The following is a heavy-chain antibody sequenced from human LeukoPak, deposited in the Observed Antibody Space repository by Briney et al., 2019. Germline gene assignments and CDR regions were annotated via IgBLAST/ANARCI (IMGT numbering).Heavy chain of an antibody. CDR2: MWYDGSNK. V-gene: IGHV3-33*01. Sequence: PGRSLRLSCAASGFTFSSYGMHWVRQAPGKGLEWVAVMWYDGSNKYYADSVKGRFTISRDNSKNTLYLQMNSLRAEDTAVYYCARDPDYYDSSGYYQRYFDYWGQGTLVTVSS. J-gene: IGHJ4*02. CDR3: ARDPDYYDSSGYYQRYFDY. D-gene: IGHD3-22*01. CDR1: GFTFSSYG.